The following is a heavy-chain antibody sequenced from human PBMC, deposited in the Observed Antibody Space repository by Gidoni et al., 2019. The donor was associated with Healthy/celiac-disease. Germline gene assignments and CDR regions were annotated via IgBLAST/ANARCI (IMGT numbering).Heavy chain of an antibody. J-gene: IGHJ4*02. CDR2: IYPCDSDT. Sequence: QLVQSGAEVTKPAESLKISCKVSGYSFTSYWIGWVRQVPGKGLEWMGIIYPCDSDTRYSPSFQGQVTISADKSISTAYLQWSSLKASDTAMYYCARPSNPYGYFDYWGQGTLVTVSS. CDR3: ARPSNPYGYFDY. V-gene: IGHV5-51*01. CDR1: GYSFTSYW. D-gene: IGHD3-10*01.